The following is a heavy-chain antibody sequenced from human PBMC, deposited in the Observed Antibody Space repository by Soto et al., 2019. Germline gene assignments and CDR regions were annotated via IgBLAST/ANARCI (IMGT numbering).Heavy chain of an antibody. V-gene: IGHV3-30*03. Sequence: GGSLRLSCAASGFTFSGYGMHWARQAPGKGLEWVGVIPYDGSNKYYADSVKGRFTISRDNSKNTLYLQMKSLRAEDTAVYYCARDRDVLRFLEWSYLAYYAMDVWGQGTTVTAP. D-gene: IGHD3-3*01. J-gene: IGHJ6*02. CDR2: IPYDGSNK. CDR3: ARDRDVLRFLEWSYLAYYAMDV. CDR1: GFTFSGYG.